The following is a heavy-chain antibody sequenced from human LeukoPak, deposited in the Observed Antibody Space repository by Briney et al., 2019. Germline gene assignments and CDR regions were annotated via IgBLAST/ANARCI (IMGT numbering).Heavy chain of an antibody. D-gene: IGHD2-2*01. J-gene: IGHJ3*02. CDR2: IIPIFGTA. Sequence: GASVKVSCKASGGTFSSYAISWVRQAPGQGLEWMGGIIPIFGTANYAQKFQGRVTITTDESTSTAYMELSSLRSEDTAVYYCARSDIVVVPAAILGAFDIWGQGTMVTVSS. CDR3: ARSDIVVVPAAILGAFDI. CDR1: GGTFSSYA. V-gene: IGHV1-69*05.